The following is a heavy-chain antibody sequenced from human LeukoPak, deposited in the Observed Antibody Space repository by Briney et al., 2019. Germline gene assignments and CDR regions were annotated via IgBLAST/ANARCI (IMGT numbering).Heavy chain of an antibody. V-gene: IGHV4-4*07. CDR2: IYTSGST. Sequence: SETLSLTCTVSGGSISSYCWSWIRQPAGKGLEWIGRIYTSGSTNYNPSLKSRVTMSVDTSKNQFSLKLSSVTAADTAVYYCARVKDIVVVPAAEYYFDYWGQGTLVTVSS. J-gene: IGHJ4*02. CDR1: GGSISSYC. D-gene: IGHD2-2*01. CDR3: ARVKDIVVVPAAEYYFDY.